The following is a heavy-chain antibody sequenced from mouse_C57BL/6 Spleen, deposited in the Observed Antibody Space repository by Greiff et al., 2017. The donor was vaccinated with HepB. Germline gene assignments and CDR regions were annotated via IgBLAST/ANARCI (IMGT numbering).Heavy chain of an antibody. CDR3: ARGPDYYGSWDY. CDR1: GYSITSGYY. V-gene: IGHV3-6*01. J-gene: IGHJ2*01. D-gene: IGHD1-1*01. CDR2: ISYDGSN. Sequence: EVKVEESGPGLVKPSQSLSLTCSVTGYSITSGYYWNWIRQFPGNKLEWMGYISYDGSNNYNPSLKNRISITRDTSKNQFFLKLNSVTTEDTATYYCARGPDYYGSWDYWGQGTTLTVSS.